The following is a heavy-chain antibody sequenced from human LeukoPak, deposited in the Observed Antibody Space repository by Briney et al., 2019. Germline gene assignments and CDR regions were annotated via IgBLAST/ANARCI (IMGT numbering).Heavy chain of an antibody. CDR3: ARESPGDGYNYLFDY. CDR1: VFTLSSNY. Sequence: PGGSLRLSCAASVFTLSSNYMSWVRQAPGKGLEWVSVIYSGGSTYYADSVKGRFTISRDNSKNTLYLQMNSLRAEDTAVYYCARESPGDGYNYLFDYWGQGTLVTVSS. J-gene: IGHJ4*02. D-gene: IGHD5-12*01. CDR2: IYSGGST. V-gene: IGHV3-66*01.